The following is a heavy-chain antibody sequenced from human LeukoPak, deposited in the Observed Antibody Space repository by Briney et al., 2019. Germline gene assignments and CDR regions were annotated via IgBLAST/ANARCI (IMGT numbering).Heavy chain of an antibody. CDR2: IRSSGTST. D-gene: IGHD1-7*01. J-gene: IGHJ4*02. Sequence: GGSLRLSCAASGFTFSSFSMNWVRQAPGKGLEWVSYIRSSGTSTDYTGSVKGRFTISRDNAKNSLYLQMNSLRAEDTAVYYCARMNYVSSGWGAPFDYWGQGTLVTVSS. V-gene: IGHV3-48*04. CDR1: GFTFSSFS. CDR3: ARMNYVSSGWGAPFDY.